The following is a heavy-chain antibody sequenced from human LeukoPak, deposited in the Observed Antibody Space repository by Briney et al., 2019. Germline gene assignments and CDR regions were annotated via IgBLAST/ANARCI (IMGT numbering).Heavy chain of an antibody. CDR2: ISSSSSYI. D-gene: IGHD5-12*01. Sequence: GGSLRLSCAASGFTFSSYSMNWVRQAPGEGLEWVSSISSSSSYIYYADSVKGRFTISRDNAKNSLYLQMNSLRAEDTAVYYCARDPKWLRSDRANYFDYWGQGTLVTVSS. J-gene: IGHJ4*02. CDR1: GFTFSSYS. V-gene: IGHV3-21*01. CDR3: ARDPKWLRSDRANYFDY.